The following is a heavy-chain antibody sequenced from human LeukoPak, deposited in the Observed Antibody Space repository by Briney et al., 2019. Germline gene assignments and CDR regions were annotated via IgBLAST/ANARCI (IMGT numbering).Heavy chain of an antibody. J-gene: IGHJ4*02. Sequence: ASQTLSLTCAVSGGSISSGGYSWSWIRQPPGKGLEWIGYIYHSGSTYYNPSLKSRVTISVDRSKNQFSLKLSSVTAADTAVYYCARGEDYYDSSGPSPLFDYWGQGTLVTVSS. V-gene: IGHV4-30-2*01. CDR3: ARGEDYYDSSGPSPLFDY. CDR2: IYHSGST. CDR1: GGSISSGGYS. D-gene: IGHD3-22*01.